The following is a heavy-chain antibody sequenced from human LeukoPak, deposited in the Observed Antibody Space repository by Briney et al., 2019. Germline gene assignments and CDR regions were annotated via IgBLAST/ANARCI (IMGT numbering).Heavy chain of an antibody. V-gene: IGHV4-59*08. CDR1: GGSMSPYH. J-gene: IGHJ4*02. Sequence: SETLSLTCTVSGGSMSPYHWGWIRQPPGKGLGWTGYIYYSGSTNYNPSLNSRVTISVDTSKNQFSLRLSSVTAADTAIYYCARAVSGRFDYWGQGTLVTVSS. CDR3: ARAVSGRFDY. CDR2: IYYSGST. D-gene: IGHD6-19*01.